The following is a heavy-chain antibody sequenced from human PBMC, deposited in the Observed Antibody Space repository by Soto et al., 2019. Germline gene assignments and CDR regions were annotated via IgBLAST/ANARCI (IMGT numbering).Heavy chain of an antibody. V-gene: IGHV1-69*01. CDR2: IIPIFGTA. CDR3: ASSLKDGYNVYFDY. CDR1: GGTFSSYA. D-gene: IGHD5-12*01. J-gene: IGHJ4*02. Sequence: QVQLVQSGAEVKKPGSSVKVSCKASGGTFSSYAISWVRQAPGPGLEWMGGIIPIFGTANNAQKFQGRVTIATDESTSKANMELSSLSSEDTAGYYCASSLKDGYNVYFDYWGQGTLVTVSS.